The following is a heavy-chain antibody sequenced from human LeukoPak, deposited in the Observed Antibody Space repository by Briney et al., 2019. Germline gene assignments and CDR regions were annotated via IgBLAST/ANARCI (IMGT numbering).Heavy chain of an antibody. CDR3: ARTLWPYDAFDI. CDR1: GFTFSSYE. CDR2: ISSSGSTI. D-gene: IGHD3-16*01. V-gene: IGHV3-48*03. J-gene: IGHJ3*02. Sequence: PGGSLRPSCAASGFTFSSYEMNWVRQAPGKGLEWVSYISSSGSTIYYADSVKGRFTISRDNAKNSLYLQMNSLRAGDTAVYYCARTLWPYDAFDIWGQGTMVTVSS.